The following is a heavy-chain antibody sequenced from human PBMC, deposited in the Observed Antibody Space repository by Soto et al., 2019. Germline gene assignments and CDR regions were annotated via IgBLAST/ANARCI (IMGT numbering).Heavy chain of an antibody. CDR3: AHRPSGWFLFDY. V-gene: IGHV2-5*01. Sequence: QITLKESGPTLVKPTQTLTLTCTFSGFSLSTSGVGVGWIRQSPGKALQWLALIYWNGDKRYNPSLKSRLTIPKDTSKILVVLNLTNMDPVDTATYFCAHRPSGWFLFDYWGQGTLVTVSS. CDR1: GFSLSTSGVG. CDR2: IYWNGDK. D-gene: IGHD6-19*01. J-gene: IGHJ4*02.